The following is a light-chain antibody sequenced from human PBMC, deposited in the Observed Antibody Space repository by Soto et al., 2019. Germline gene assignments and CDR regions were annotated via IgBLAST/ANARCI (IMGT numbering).Light chain of an antibody. J-gene: IGLJ1*01. Sequence: QSALTLPPSASGSPGQSVTISCTGTSSDVGGYNFVSWYQQHPGKAPKVIIYEVSKRPSGVPDRFSGSKSGSTASLTVPGLQAEDEADYYCSSYAVTEIFVLGTGNKVTVL. CDR3: SSYAVTEIFV. V-gene: IGLV2-8*01. CDR1: SSDVGGYNF. CDR2: EVS.